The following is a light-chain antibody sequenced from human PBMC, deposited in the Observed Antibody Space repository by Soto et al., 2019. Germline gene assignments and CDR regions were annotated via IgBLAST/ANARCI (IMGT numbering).Light chain of an antibody. CDR2: GAS. CDR1: QSVSSSY. CDR3: QQYGRSPFT. V-gene: IGKV3-20*01. J-gene: IGKJ3*01. Sequence: EIVLTQSPGTLSLSPGERATLSCRASQSVSSSYLACYQQKPGQAPRLLIYGASSRATGIPDRFSGSGSGTDFALTISRREPEDLAVYYCQQYGRSPFTFVPGTKVDIK.